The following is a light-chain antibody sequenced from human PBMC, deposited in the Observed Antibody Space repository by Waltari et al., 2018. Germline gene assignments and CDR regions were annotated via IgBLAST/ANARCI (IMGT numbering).Light chain of an antibody. CDR2: EVS. CDR1: SSDVGGYNY. J-gene: IGLJ3*02. CDR3: SSYAGSKFWV. V-gene: IGLV2-8*01. Sequence: QSALTQPPSASGSPGPSVTISCTGTSSDVGGYNYVPWFQQRPGKAPKVMIYEVSKRPSEVPDRFSGSKSGKTAYLIVSGLQAEDEADYYGSSYAGSKFWVFGGGTRLTVL.